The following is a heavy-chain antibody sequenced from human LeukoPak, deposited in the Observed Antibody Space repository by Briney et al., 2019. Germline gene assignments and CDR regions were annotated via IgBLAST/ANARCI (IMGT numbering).Heavy chain of an antibody. Sequence: PGGSLRLSCAASGFTFSVYWMSWVRQAPGKGLEWVANVKRGESEKYYVDSVKGRFTISRDNAKNSLYLQMNSLRAEDTAVYYCAGGHIVATISDAFDIWGQGTMVTVSS. D-gene: IGHD5-12*01. V-gene: IGHV3-7*04. CDR1: GFTFSVYW. CDR2: VKRGESEK. CDR3: AGGHIVATISDAFDI. J-gene: IGHJ3*02.